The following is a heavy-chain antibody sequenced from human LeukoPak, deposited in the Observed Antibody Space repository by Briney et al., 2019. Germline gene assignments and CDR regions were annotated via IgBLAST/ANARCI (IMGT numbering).Heavy chain of an antibody. D-gene: IGHD6-25*01. CDR1: GYSISSGYF. V-gene: IGHV4-38-2*02. CDR2: IYHSGST. CDR3: GRQGDWSGWHNLDWFDP. Sequence: SETLSLTCTVSGYSISSGYFWGWIRQPPGKGLECIGTIYHSGSTYYNPSLKSRVTISVDTSKNQFSLKLNSVTAAGTAIYYCGRQGDWSGWHNLDWFDPWGQGILVTVSS. J-gene: IGHJ5*02.